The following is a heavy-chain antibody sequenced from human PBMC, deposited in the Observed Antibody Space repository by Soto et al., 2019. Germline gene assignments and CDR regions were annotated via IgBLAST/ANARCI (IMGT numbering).Heavy chain of an antibody. J-gene: IGHJ6*03. Sequence: ASVKVSCKASGYTFTSYDINWVRQATGQGLEWMGWMSPNSGNTGYAQKFQGRVTMTRNTSISTAYMELSSLRSEDTAVYYCARAQPLPYYDFWSGYFVRYYYYYMDVWGKGTTVTVSS. CDR2: MSPNSGNT. CDR1: GYTFTSYD. CDR3: ARAQPLPYYDFWSGYFVRYYYYYMDV. D-gene: IGHD3-3*01. V-gene: IGHV1-8*01.